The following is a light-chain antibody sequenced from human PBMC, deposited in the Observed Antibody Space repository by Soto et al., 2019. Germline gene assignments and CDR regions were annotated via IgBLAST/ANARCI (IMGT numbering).Light chain of an antibody. Sequence: QSVLTQSSSASASLGSSVKLTCTLSSGHSSYIIAWHQQQPGKAPRYLMKLEDTGIYNKGSGVPDRFSGSSSGADRYLTISTLQFEDEADYYCETWDRNTVVFGGGTQLTVL. J-gene: IGLJ2*01. CDR3: ETWDRNTVV. CDR1: SGHSSYI. CDR2: LEDTGIY. V-gene: IGLV4-60*02.